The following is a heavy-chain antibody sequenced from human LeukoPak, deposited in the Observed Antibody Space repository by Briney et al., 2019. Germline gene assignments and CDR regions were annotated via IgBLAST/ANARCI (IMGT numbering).Heavy chain of an antibody. CDR3: ARRPPASSSWDS. V-gene: IGHV5-51*01. CDR1: EYRFTSYW. CDR2: IYPGDSNT. D-gene: IGHD6-13*01. J-gene: IGHJ4*02. Sequence: TGESLKISCKGSEYRFTSYWIGWVRQMPGKGLEWMGIIYPGDSNTRYSPSFQGQVTISADKSISTAYLQWSSLKASDTAMYYCARRPPASSSWDSWGQGTPVTVSS.